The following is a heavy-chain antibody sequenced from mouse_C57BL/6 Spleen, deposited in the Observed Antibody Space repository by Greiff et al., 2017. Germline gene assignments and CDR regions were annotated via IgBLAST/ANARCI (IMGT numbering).Heavy chain of an antibody. J-gene: IGHJ4*01. CDR1: GFSLTSYA. Sequence: QVHVKQSGPGLVAPSQRLSITCTVSGFSLTSYAISWVRQPPGKGLEWLGVIWTGGGTNYNAALKSRLSISTDNSKSQVLLKMTSLQTDDTARYYCARDYYGISGYAMDYWCQGTSDTVSS. D-gene: IGHD1-1*01. CDR3: ARDYYGISGYAMDY. V-gene: IGHV2-9-1*01. CDR2: IWTGGGT.